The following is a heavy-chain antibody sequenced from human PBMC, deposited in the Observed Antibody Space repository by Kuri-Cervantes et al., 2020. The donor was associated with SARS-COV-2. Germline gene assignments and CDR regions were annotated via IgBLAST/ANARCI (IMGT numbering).Heavy chain of an antibody. CDR3: ARDMTFDEYGDYFYYYMDV. V-gene: IGHV3-23*01. Sequence: GESLKISCAASGFTFNAYAMSWVRQAPGKGLEWVSGISGSGGDTNYADSVKGRFTISRDNSKNTLYLEMDGLRPEDTAVYYCARDMTFDEYGDYFYYYMDVWGKGTTVTVSS. CDR2: ISGSGGDT. D-gene: IGHD3-16*01. J-gene: IGHJ6*03. CDR1: GFTFNAYA.